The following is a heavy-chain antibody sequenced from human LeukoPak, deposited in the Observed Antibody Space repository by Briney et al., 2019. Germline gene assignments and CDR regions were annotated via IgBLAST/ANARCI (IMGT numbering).Heavy chain of an antibody. CDR3: ARDRLRAWDY. V-gene: IGHV3-30*04. D-gene: IGHD5-12*01. CDR1: VFTFSNYA. J-gene: IGHJ4*02. Sequence: GGSLRLSCAASVFTFSNYAMHWVRQAPGKGLEWVAVISYDGSNKYYADSVKGRFTISRDNSKNTLYLQMNSLRAEDTAVYYCARDRLRAWDYWGQGTLVTVSS. CDR2: ISYDGSNK.